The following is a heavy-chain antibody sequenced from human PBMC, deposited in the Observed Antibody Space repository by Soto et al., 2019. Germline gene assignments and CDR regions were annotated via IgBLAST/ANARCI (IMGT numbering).Heavy chain of an antibody. CDR2: IYTSGST. CDR3: ARVLPLAAAGTINWFDP. V-gene: IGHV4-4*07. J-gene: IGHJ5*02. Sequence: SETLSLTCTVSGGSISSYYWSWIRQPAGKGLEWIGRIYTSGSTNYNPSLKSRVTMSVDTSKNQFSLKLSSVTAADTAVYYCARVLPLAAAGTINWFDPWGQGTLVTVS. D-gene: IGHD6-13*01. CDR1: GGSISSYY.